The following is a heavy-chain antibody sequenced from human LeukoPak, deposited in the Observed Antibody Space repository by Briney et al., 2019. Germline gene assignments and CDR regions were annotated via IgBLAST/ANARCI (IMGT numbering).Heavy chain of an antibody. Sequence: PGESLRLSCAASGFTFSSYWMSWVRQAPGKGLKWVANIKQDGSEKYYVESVKGRFTISRDNAKNSLYLQMNSLRAEDTAVYYCARVHDYGGNSGGPYFDYWGQGTLVTVSS. J-gene: IGHJ4*02. CDR3: ARVHDYGGNSGGPYFDY. CDR1: GFTFSSYW. D-gene: IGHD4-23*01. CDR2: IKQDGSEK. V-gene: IGHV3-7*01.